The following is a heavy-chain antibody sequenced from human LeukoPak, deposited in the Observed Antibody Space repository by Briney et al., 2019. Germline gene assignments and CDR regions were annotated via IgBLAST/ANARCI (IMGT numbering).Heavy chain of an antibody. V-gene: IGHV4-39*07. J-gene: IGHJ6*03. Sequence: SETLSLTCTVSGGSISSSSYYWGWIRQPPGKGLEWIGSIYYSGSTYYNPSLKSRVTISVDTSKNQFSLKLSSVTAADTAVYYCARMVGATYYYYYYYMDVWGKGTTVTVSS. CDR3: ARMVGATYYYYYYYMDV. D-gene: IGHD1-26*01. CDR1: GGSISSSSYY. CDR2: IYYSGST.